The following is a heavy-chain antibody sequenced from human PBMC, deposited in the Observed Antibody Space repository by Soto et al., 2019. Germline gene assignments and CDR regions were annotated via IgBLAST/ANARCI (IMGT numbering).Heavy chain of an antibody. V-gene: IGHV3-33*01. CDR3: ARDPCSGGSCYSADY. D-gene: IGHD2-15*01. J-gene: IGHJ4*02. CDR2: IWYDGSYK. CDR1: GFTFSNYG. Sequence: QVQLVESGGGVVHPGRSLRLSCAASGFTFSNYGMHWVRQAPGKGLEWVAIIWYDGSYKYYEDSVKGRFTISRDNSKNTLYLQMSSLRAEDSAVYYCARDPCSGGSCYSADYWGQGTQVTVSS.